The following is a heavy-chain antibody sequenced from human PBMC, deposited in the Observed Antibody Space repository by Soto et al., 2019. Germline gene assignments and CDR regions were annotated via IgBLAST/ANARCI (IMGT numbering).Heavy chain of an antibody. D-gene: IGHD3-16*01. V-gene: IGHV4-39*01. Sequence: SETLSLTCDVSGGSISSRSHYWGWIRRPPGKGLEWIGSVYFSGSTKYNSSLKSRATISVDTSKNQFSLKMSSVTAADTALYVGARLNPENDNVDTGGQGHLVTVSS. J-gene: IGHJ5*02. CDR3: ARLNPENDNVDT. CDR1: GGSISSRSHY. CDR2: VYFSGST.